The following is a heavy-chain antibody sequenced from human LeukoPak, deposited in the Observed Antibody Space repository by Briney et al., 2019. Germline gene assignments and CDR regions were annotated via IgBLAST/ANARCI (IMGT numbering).Heavy chain of an antibody. CDR2: IYYSGST. CDR1: GGSISSSSYY. V-gene: IGHV4-39*01. CDR3: ARGPPRYSSY. J-gene: IGHJ4*02. Sequence: PSETLSLTCTVSGGSISSSSYYWGWIRQPPGKGLEWIGSIYYSGSTYYNPSLKSRVTISVDTSKNQFSLKLSSVTAADTAVYYCARGPPRYSSYWGQGTLVTVSS. D-gene: IGHD5-18*01.